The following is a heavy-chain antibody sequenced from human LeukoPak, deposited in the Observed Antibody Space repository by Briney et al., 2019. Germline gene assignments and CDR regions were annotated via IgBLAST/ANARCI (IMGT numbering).Heavy chain of an antibody. CDR3: ARVAVAGPYYYYYMDV. CDR2: ISSSSSTI. D-gene: IGHD6-19*01. J-gene: IGHJ6*03. CDR1: GFTFSSYW. V-gene: IGHV3-48*01. Sequence: GGSLRLSCAASGFTFSSYWMSWVRQAPGKGLEWVSYISSSSSTIYYADSVKGRFTISRDNAKNSLYLQMNSLRAEDTAVYYCARVAVAGPYYYYYMDVWGKGTTVTVSS.